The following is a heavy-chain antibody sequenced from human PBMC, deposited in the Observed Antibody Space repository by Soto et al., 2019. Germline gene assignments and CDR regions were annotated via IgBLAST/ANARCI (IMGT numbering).Heavy chain of an antibody. CDR2: IYYSGST. CDR3: ARCSDYGGNSLEAHFDY. Sequence: SETLSLTCTVSGGSISSYYWSWIRQPPGKGLEWIGYIYYSGSTNYNPSLKSRVTISVDTSKNQFSLKLSSVTAADTAVYYCARCSDYGGNSLEAHFDYWGQGTLVTVSS. V-gene: IGHV4-59*01. CDR1: GGSISSYY. J-gene: IGHJ4*02. D-gene: IGHD4-17*01.